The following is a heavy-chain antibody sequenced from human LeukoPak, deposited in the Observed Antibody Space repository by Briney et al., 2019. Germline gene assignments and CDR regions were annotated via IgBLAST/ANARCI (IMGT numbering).Heavy chain of an antibody. D-gene: IGHD3-10*01. CDR1: GGSFSGYY. Sequence: SETLSLTCAVYGGSFSGYYWSWIRQPPGKGLEWIGEINRSGSTNYNPSLKSRVTISVDTSKNQFSLKLSSVTAADTAVYYCARDGDATGSFDYWGQGTLVTVSS. CDR3: ARDGDATGSFDY. J-gene: IGHJ4*02. CDR2: INRSGST. V-gene: IGHV4-34*01.